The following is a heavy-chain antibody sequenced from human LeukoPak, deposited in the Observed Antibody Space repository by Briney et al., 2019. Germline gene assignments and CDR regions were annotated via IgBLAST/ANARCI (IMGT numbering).Heavy chain of an antibody. CDR1: GDSVSSNTAA. J-gene: IGHJ3*02. V-gene: IGHV6-1*01. Sequence: SPTLSLTCAISGDSVSSNTAAWNWIRQSPSRGLEWLGRTNYRSKWFSDYAESVKSRITISPDTSKNRFSLQLNSVTPEDTAMYYCATEEGGAFPILGQGTMVTVSS. CDR3: ATEEGGAFPI. CDR2: TNYRSKWFS.